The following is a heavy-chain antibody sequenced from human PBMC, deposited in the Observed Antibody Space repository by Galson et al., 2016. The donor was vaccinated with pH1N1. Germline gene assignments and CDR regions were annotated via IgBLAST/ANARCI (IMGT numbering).Heavy chain of an antibody. CDR3: ARDGGHYGGAEQYKYFDT. CDR1: GGSINSRNW. D-gene: IGHD4-23*01. V-gene: IGHV4-4*02. CDR2: IYHIGGT. Sequence: SETLSLTCAVSGGSINSRNWWSWVHQPPGQGLEWIGEIYHIGGTNYNPSLKSRVTTSQDNTKNPFSLNLASVTAATTAVYYCARDGGHYGGAEQYKYFDTWGQGTLVTVSS. J-gene: IGHJ5*02.